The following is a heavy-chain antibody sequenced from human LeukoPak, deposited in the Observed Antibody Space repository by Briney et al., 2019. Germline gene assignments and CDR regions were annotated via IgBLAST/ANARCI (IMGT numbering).Heavy chain of an antibody. D-gene: IGHD5-12*01. CDR2: IRFDGSKK. CDR1: GFTFSSYA. V-gene: IGHV3-30*02. CDR3: VKGPANSAYDR. Sequence: GGSLRLSCAASGFTFSSYAMSWVRQAPCKGLEWVAFIRFDGSKKHYTDSVKGRFTISRDNSKNTLYLQMNSLRVEDTAMYYCVKGPANSAYDRWGQGNLVTVSS. J-gene: IGHJ4*02.